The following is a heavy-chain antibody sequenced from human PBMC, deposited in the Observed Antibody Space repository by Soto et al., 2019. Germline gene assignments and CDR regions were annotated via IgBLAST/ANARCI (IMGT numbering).Heavy chain of an antibody. V-gene: IGHV4-61*08. CDR3: ASGRRMYYYDSSDYYPFGY. D-gene: IGHD3-22*01. J-gene: IGHJ4*02. CDR1: GGSVSSGDYY. CDR2: IYNSGST. Sequence: SSETLSLTCIVSGGSVSSGDYYWSWIRQPPGKGLEWIGYIYNSGSTKYKPSLKSRVTISVDTSKNQFSLKLRSVTAADTAVYYCASGRRMYYYDSSDYYPFGYWGQGTLVTVSS.